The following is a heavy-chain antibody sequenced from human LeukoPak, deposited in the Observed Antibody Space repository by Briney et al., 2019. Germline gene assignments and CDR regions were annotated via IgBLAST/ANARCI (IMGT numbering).Heavy chain of an antibody. CDR3: ARGWGYFDY. Sequence: SETLSLTCSVSGDSVSSYFWTWIRQSPGKGLEWIGCIYYSGSSNSNPSLRSRVTMSIDTSKNQLSLNLSSVTAADTAVYYCARGWGYFDYWGQGILVTVSS. CDR1: GDSVSSYF. V-gene: IGHV4-59*02. J-gene: IGHJ4*02. CDR2: IYYSGSS. D-gene: IGHD6-19*01.